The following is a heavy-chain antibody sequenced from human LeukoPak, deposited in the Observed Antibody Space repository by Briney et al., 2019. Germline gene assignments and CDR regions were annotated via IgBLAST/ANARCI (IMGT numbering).Heavy chain of an antibody. CDR3: ASDCTNGVCYTGDGFY. J-gene: IGHJ4*02. Sequence: SVKVSCKASGGTFSSYAISWVRQAPGQGLEWMGGIIPIFGSANYAQKFQGRVTITTDESTSTAYMELSSLRSEDTAVYSCASDCTNGVCYTGDGFYWGQGTLVTVSS. CDR2: IIPIFGSA. V-gene: IGHV1-69*05. CDR1: GGTFSSYA. D-gene: IGHD2-8*01.